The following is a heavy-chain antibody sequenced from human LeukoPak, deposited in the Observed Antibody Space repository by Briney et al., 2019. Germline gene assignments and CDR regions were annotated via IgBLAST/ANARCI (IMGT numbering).Heavy chain of an antibody. J-gene: IGHJ4*02. CDR3: AKSPSYYYDSSGYYYVPTYFDY. CDR2: ISGSGLSK. V-gene: IGHV3-23*01. Sequence: PGRSLRLSCAASGFTFYDYAMNWVRQAPGKGLEWVSSISGSGLSKYYADSVKGRFTISRDNSKNTLYLQMNSLRAEDTAVYYCAKSPSYYYDSSGYYYVPTYFDYWGQGTLVTVSS. CDR1: GFTFYDYA. D-gene: IGHD3-22*01.